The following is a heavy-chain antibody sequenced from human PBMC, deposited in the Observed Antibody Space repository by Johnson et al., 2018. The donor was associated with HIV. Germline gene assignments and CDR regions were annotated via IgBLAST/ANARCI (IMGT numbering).Heavy chain of an antibody. CDR1: GFTFSSYG. CDR2: IWYDGSNK. V-gene: IGHV3-33*06. D-gene: IGHD1-26*01. Sequence: QMQLVESGGGVVQPGRSLRLSCAASGFTFSSYGMHWVRQAPGKGLEWVAVIWYDGSNKYYADSVKGRFTISRDNSKNTLYLQMNSLRAEDTAVYYCAKDGDHSGSPPEAFDIWGQGTIVTVSS. CDR3: AKDGDHSGSPPEAFDI. J-gene: IGHJ3*02.